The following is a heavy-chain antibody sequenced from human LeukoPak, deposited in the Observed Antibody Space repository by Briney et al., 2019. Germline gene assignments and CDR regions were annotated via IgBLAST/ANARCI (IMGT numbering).Heavy chain of an antibody. V-gene: IGHV3-7*01. J-gene: IGHJ4*02. CDR2: IKEDGSEI. CDR1: AFTFSNYW. CDR3: ARDRGYSPFDY. D-gene: IGHD4-23*01. Sequence: PTGGSLRLSCAASAFTFSNYWMSWVRQAPGKGLEWVANIKEDGSEINYVDSVKGRFTISRDNAKNSLYLQMNSLRVDDTAVYYCARDRGYSPFDYWGQETLVTVSS.